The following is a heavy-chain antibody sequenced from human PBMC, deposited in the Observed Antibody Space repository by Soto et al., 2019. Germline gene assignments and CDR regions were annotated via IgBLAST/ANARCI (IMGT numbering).Heavy chain of an antibody. D-gene: IGHD6-25*01. V-gene: IGHV3-30*03. Sequence: PGGSLRLSCAASGFTFSSYGMHWVRQAPGKGLEWVAVISYDGSNKYYADSVKGRFTISRDNSKNTLFLQMNSLSAEDTAMYYCARLKEAATTFVYWGQGTTVTVSS. CDR3: ARLKEAATTFVY. J-gene: IGHJ4*02. CDR1: GFTFSSYG. CDR2: ISYDGSNK.